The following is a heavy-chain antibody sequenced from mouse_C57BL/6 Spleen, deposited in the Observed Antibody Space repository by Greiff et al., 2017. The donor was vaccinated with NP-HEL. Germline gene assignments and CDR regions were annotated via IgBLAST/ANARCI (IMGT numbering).Heavy chain of an antibody. D-gene: IGHD2-4*01. CDR1: GYTFTDYE. Sequence: QVQLKQSGAELVRPGASVTLSCKASGYTFTDYEMHWVKQTPVHGLEWIGAIDPETGGTAYNQKFKGKAILTADKSSSTAYMELRSLTSEDSAVYYCTRSLYYDYPFAYWGQGTLVTVTA. V-gene: IGHV1-15*01. CDR3: TRSLYYDYPFAY. J-gene: IGHJ3*01. CDR2: IDPETGGT.